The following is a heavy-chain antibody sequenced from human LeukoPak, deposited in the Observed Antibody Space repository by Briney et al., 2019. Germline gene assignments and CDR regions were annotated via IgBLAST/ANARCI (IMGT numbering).Heavy chain of an antibody. CDR1: GFTFDDYA. CDR3: AREKSGSNAAFDY. D-gene: IGHD1-26*01. J-gene: IGHJ4*02. V-gene: IGHV3-9*01. Sequence: GRSLRLSCAASGFTFDDYAMHWVRQAPGKGLEWVSGISWNSGSIGYADSVKGRFTISRDNSKNTLYLQMNSLRAEDTAVYYCAREKSGSNAAFDYWGQGTLVTVSS. CDR2: ISWNSGSI.